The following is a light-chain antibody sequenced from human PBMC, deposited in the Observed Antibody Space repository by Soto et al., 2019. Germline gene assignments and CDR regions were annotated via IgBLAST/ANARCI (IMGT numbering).Light chain of an antibody. CDR3: GTWDSSLSIVV. CDR2: DNN. V-gene: IGLV1-51*01. CDR1: RSNIGRNF. Sequence: QSVLTQSPSASGTPGQRVTISCSGSRSNIGRNFVYWYQQVPGTAPRLLIYDNNKRPSGIPDRFSGSKSGTTATLGITGLQTGDEADYFCGTWDSSLSIVVFGGGTKLTVL. J-gene: IGLJ2*01.